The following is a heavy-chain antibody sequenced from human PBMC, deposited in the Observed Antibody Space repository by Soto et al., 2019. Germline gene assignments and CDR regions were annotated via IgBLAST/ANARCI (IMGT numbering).Heavy chain of an antibody. D-gene: IGHD4-17*01. J-gene: IGHJ4*02. V-gene: IGHV3-48*04. Sequence: GGSLRLSCAASGFTFRNYGLNWVRQAPGKGLEWIAHISSSDNVMFYADSVRGRFTISRDNAKNSLFLHMNSLRAEDTAVYDCVRSLTTVTQEVYWGQGTLVTVSS. CDR1: GFTFRNYG. CDR3: VRSLTTVTQEVY. CDR2: ISSSDNVM.